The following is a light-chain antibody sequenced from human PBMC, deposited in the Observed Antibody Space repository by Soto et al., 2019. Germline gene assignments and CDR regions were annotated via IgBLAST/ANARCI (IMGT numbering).Light chain of an antibody. J-gene: IGKJ1*01. V-gene: IGKV1-5*03. Sequence: DIQMTQSPFTLSASVGDRVTITCRASQSISMSLAWHQQKPGKAAKPLLYKGSSLESGAPSRFSGSGSGTEFTLTISSLEPDDFATYYCQQYRYFPWTFGQGTKVEIK. CDR3: QQYRYFPWT. CDR2: KGS. CDR1: QSISMS.